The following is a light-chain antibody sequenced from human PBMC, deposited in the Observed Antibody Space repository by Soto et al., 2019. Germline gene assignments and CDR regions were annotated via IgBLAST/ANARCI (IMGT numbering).Light chain of an antibody. J-gene: IGKJ1*01. V-gene: IGKV1-5*01. CDR2: DAS. Sequence: DIQMTQSPSTLSASVGDRVTITCRASQSISSWLAWYQQKPGKAPKLLIYDASSLESGVPSRFSGSGSGTEFTLTISSLQSDDFATYYCQQYKSYSTFGQGTEVEIK. CDR3: QQYKSYST. CDR1: QSISSW.